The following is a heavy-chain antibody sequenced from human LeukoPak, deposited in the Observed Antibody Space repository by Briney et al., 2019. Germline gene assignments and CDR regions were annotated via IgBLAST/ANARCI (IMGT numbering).Heavy chain of an antibody. CDR3: ARDLSLLLRFLEWFDAFDI. CDR2: IKQDGSEK. D-gene: IGHD3-3*01. Sequence: GGSLRLSCAASGFTFSSYWMTWVRQAPGKGLEWVANIKQDGSEKYYVDSVKGRFTISRDNAKNSLYLQMNSLRAEDTAVYYCARDLSLLLRFLEWFDAFDIWGQGTMVTVSS. V-gene: IGHV3-7*01. J-gene: IGHJ3*02. CDR1: GFTFSSYW.